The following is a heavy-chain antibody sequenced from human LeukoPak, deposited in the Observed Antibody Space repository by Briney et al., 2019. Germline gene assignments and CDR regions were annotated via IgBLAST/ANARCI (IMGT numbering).Heavy chain of an antibody. CDR1: CGYLSSYY. J-gene: IGHJ6*03. Sequence: SETLSLTCTVSCGYLSSYYWIYIRQPTGKGREYFGYLYTRGSTNYTPSLKSRVTISVDTSKNQFSLKLSSVTAADTAVYYCARLGGGTAAANYYYYYMDVWGKGTTVTVSS. CDR3: ARLGGGTAAANYYYYYMDV. D-gene: IGHD6-13*01. CDR2: LYTRGST. V-gene: IGHV4-4*09.